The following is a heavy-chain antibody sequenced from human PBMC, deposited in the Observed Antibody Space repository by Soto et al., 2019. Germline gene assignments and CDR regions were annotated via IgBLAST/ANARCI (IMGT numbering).Heavy chain of an antibody. CDR3: ARGRLGYGGNNWFVS. Sequence: QVQLQESGPGLVKASETLSLTCTVSGGSIGSYHWSWIRQPAGKGLEWIGRIYTSGRTDYNPSLKSRITMSVDTSMNQFSLKLSSVTAADTAVYYCARGRLGYGGNNWFVSWGQGTLVTVSS. CDR2: IYTSGRT. D-gene: IGHD3-16*01. J-gene: IGHJ5*01. CDR1: GGSIGSYH. V-gene: IGHV4-4*07.